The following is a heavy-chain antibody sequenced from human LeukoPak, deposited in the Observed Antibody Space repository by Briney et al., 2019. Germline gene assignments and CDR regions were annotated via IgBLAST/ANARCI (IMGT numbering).Heavy chain of an antibody. CDR3: ARVARVEMATILDAFDI. V-gene: IGHV3-21*04. D-gene: IGHD5-24*01. J-gene: IGHJ3*02. CDR2: ISSSSSYI. CDR1: GFTFSSYS. Sequence: GGSLRLSCAASGFTFSSYSMNWVRQAPGKGLEWVSSISSSSSYIYYADSVKGRFTISRDNAKNSLYLQMNSLRAEDTAVYYCARVARVEMATILDAFDIWGQGTMVTVSS.